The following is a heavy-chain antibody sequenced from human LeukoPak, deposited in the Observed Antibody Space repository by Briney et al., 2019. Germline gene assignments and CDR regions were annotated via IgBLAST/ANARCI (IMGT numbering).Heavy chain of an antibody. Sequence: SETLSLTCAVYGRSFSGYYWSWIRQPPGKGLEWIGEINHSGSTNYNPSLKSRVTISVDTSKNQFSLKLSSVTAADTAVYYCARGRFKYAVWGQGTLVTVSS. J-gene: IGHJ4*02. CDR3: ARGRFKYAV. CDR2: INHSGST. D-gene: IGHD2-8*01. V-gene: IGHV4-34*01. CDR1: GRSFSGYY.